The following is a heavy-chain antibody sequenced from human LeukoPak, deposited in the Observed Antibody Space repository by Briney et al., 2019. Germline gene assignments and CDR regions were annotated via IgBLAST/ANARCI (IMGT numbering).Heavy chain of an antibody. J-gene: IGHJ4*02. CDR2: MTSGSGNT. CDR1: GYTFTSYD. D-gene: IGHD1-26*01. V-gene: IGHV1-8*03. Sequence: VASVKVSCKASGYTFTSYDINWVRQATGQGLEWMGWMTSGSGNTGYAQKFQGRVTFTRDPSITSAYMDLNSLTSGDTAIYYCARVQTGSYARFGFDFWGQGTLVTVSS. CDR3: ARVQTGSYARFGFDF.